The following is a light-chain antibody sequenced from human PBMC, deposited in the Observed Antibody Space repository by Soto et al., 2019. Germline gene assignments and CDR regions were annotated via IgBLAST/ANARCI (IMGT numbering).Light chain of an antibody. CDR1: SSDVGGYNY. CDR3: SSYTSSSTLSF. CDR2: DVS. J-gene: IGLJ1*01. V-gene: IGLV2-14*01. Sequence: QSALTQPASVSGSPGQSITISCTGTSSDVGGYNYVSWYQQHPGKAPKLMIYDVSNRPSGVSNRFSGSKSGNTASLTISGLQAEDEADYYCSSYTSSSTLSFFGTGTKVTVL.